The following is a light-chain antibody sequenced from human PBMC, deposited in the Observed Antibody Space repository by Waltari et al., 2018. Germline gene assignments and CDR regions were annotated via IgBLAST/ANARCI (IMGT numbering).Light chain of an antibody. CDR3: FFFNSYFVT. J-gene: IGKJ2*01. CDR1: QSISSW. CDR2: KAS. Sequence: DIQMTQSPSTLSASVGDRVTITCRASQSISSWLAWYQQKPGKAPKLLIYKASSLESGVPSRFSGSVSGTYFTLFICIFLPYYFSFYFFFFFNSYFVTF. V-gene: IGKV1-5*03.